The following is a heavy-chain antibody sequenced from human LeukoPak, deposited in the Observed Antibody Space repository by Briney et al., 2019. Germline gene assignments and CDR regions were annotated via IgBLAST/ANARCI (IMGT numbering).Heavy chain of an antibody. CDR2: IYHGESDT. CDR3: ARGSTSLANWFDP. J-gene: IGHJ5*02. D-gene: IGHD2-2*01. Sequence: GESLKISCKGSGYSFTSYWIGWGRPMPGKGLGWMGMIYHGESDTRYSTSFQGQVTISADKSISTAYLQWSSLKASDTAMYYCARGSTSLANWFDPWGQGTLVTVSP. CDR1: GYSFTSYW. V-gene: IGHV5-51*01.